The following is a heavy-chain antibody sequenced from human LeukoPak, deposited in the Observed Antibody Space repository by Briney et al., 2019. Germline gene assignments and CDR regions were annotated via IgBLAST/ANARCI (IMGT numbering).Heavy chain of an antibody. V-gene: IGHV1-69*13. Sequence: SVKVSCKASGYTFTGYYMHWVRQAPGQGLEWMGGIIPIFGTANYAQKFQGRVTITADESTSTAYMELSSLRSEDTAVYYCARVERYCSSTSCYTSWFDPWGQGTLVTVSS. J-gene: IGHJ5*02. CDR1: GYTFTGYY. CDR3: ARVERYCSSTSCYTSWFDP. D-gene: IGHD2-2*02. CDR2: IIPIFGTA.